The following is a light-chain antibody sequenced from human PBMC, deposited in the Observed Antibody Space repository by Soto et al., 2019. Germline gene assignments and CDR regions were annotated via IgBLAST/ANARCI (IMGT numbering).Light chain of an antibody. Sequence: DIQMTQSPSSVSTSVGDRVTITCRASQHIGSWLAWYQQKPGKAPKRLIYTASTLQSGVPSRFRGSGSGTEFTRTIHSLQPEDFATYYCQQSYSFPLTFGGGTEGENK. CDR2: TAS. V-gene: IGKV1D-12*01. J-gene: IGKJ4*01. CDR1: QHIGSW. CDR3: QQSYSFPLT.